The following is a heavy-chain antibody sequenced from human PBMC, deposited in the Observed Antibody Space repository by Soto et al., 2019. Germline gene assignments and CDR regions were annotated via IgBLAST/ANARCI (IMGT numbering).Heavy chain of an antibody. CDR2: INPNSGGT. CDR1: GYTFTGYY. V-gene: IGHV1-2*04. CDR3: ARAAAEAGKVGSVYYGMDV. J-gene: IGHJ6*02. D-gene: IGHD1-26*01. Sequence: ASVKVSCKASGYTFTGYYMHWVRQAPGQGLEWMGWINPNSGGTNYAQKFQGWVTMTRDTSISTAYMELSRLRSDDTAVYYCARAAAEAGKVGSVYYGMDVWGQGTTVTVSS.